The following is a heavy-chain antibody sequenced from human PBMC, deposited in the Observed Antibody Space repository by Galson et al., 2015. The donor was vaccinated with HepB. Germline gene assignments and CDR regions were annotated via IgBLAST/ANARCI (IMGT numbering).Heavy chain of an antibody. Sequence: DTLSLTCAVSGYSIRSSYYWVWIRQSPGKGLEWIGSIYHTGTTYYSPSVRGRVIVSMDTSKNQFSLNLRSVTAADTALYYYARGGDFWTGYNYYYGMDVWGQGTTVTVS. CDR2: IYHTGTT. CDR3: ARGGDFWTGYNYYYGMDV. V-gene: IGHV4-38-2*01. CDR1: GYSIRSSYY. D-gene: IGHD3/OR15-3a*01. J-gene: IGHJ6*02.